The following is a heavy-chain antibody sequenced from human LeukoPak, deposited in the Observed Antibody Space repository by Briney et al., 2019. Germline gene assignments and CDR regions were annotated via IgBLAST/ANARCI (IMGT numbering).Heavy chain of an antibody. CDR2: ISYDGSNK. CDR3: ATCGGSCYGDAFDI. D-gene: IGHD2-15*01. V-gene: IGHV3-30*03. CDR1: GFTFSSYG. J-gene: IGHJ3*02. Sequence: PGRSLRLSCAASGFTFSSYGMHWVRQAPGKGLEWVAVISYDGSNKYYADSVKGRFTISRDNSKNTLYLQMNSLRAEDTAVYYCATCGGSCYGDAFDIWGQGTMVTVSS.